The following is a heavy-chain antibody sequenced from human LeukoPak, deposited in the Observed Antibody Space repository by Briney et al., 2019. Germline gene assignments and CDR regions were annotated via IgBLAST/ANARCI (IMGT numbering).Heavy chain of an antibody. CDR2: ISYDGSNK. CDR3: ARDFDYYYDSSGYPDY. V-gene: IGHV3-30-3*01. J-gene: IGHJ4*02. Sequence: PGGSLRLSCAASGFTFSSYAMHWVRQAPGKGLEWVAVISYDGSNKYYADSVKGRFTISRDNSKNTLYLQMNSLRAEDTAVYYCARDFDYYYDSSGYPDYWGQGTLVTVSS. CDR1: GFTFSSYA. D-gene: IGHD3-22*01.